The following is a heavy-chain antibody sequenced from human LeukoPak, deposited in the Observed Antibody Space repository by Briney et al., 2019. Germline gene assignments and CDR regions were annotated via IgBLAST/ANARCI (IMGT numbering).Heavy chain of an antibody. J-gene: IGHJ4*02. CDR2: IYYSGST. D-gene: IGHD3-3*01. Sequence: PSETLSLTCTVSGGSISSYYWSWIRQPPGKGLEWIGYIYYSGSTYYNPSLKSRVTISVDTSKNQFSLKLSSVTAADTAVYYCARADYDFLAGLDYWGQGTLVTVSS. CDR1: GGSISSYY. V-gene: IGHV4-59*06. CDR3: ARADYDFLAGLDY.